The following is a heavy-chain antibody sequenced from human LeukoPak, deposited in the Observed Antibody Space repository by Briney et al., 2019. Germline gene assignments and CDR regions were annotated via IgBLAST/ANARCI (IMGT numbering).Heavy chain of an antibody. Sequence: SETLSLTCTVSGGSISSSSYYWGWIRQPPGKGLEWIGSIYYSGSTYYNPSLKSRVTISVDTSKNQFSLKLSSVTAADTAVYYCARGSYGSGSYYAPFDYWGQGTLVTVSS. V-gene: IGHV4-39*01. J-gene: IGHJ4*02. D-gene: IGHD3-10*01. CDR2: IYYSGST. CDR3: ARGSYGSGSYYAPFDY. CDR1: GGSISSSSYY.